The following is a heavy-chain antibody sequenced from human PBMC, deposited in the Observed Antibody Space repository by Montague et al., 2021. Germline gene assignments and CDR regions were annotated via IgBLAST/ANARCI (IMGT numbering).Heavy chain of an antibody. CDR3: ASLTVRPFEP. Sequence: SETLSLTCTVSGGSISSSSYYWGWIRQPPGKGLEWIGSIYYSGSTYYNPSLKSRVTISVDTSKNQYSLKLSSVTAADTAVYYCASLTVRPFEPWGQGTLVTVSS. V-gene: IGHV4-39*01. D-gene: IGHD4-11*01. CDR2: IYYSGST. CDR1: GGSISSSSYY. J-gene: IGHJ5*02.